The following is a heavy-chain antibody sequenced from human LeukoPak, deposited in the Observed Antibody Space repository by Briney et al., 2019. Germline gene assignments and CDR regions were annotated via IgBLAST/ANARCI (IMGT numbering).Heavy chain of an antibody. J-gene: IGHJ4*02. Sequence: SETLSLTCTVSGGSISSYYWSWIRQPPGKGLEWIGYIYYSGSTNYNPSLKSRVTISVDTSKNQFSLKLSSVTAADTAVYYCARVSLVGATEDYWGQGTLVTVSS. CDR1: GGSISSYY. D-gene: IGHD1-26*01. V-gene: IGHV4-59*01. CDR3: ARVSLVGATEDY. CDR2: IYYSGST.